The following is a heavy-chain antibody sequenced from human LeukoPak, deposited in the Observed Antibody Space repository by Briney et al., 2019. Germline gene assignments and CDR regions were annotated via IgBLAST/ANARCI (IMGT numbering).Heavy chain of an antibody. J-gene: IGHJ4*02. Sequence: GGSLRLSCAASGFTFDDYAMRWVRQAPGKGLEWVSGISWNSGSIGYADSVKGRFTISRDNAKNSLYLQMNSLRAEDTALYYCAKDLLGANPTIVDYWGQGTLVTVSS. D-gene: IGHD5-12*01. CDR1: GFTFDDYA. V-gene: IGHV3-9*01. CDR3: AKDLLGANPTIVDY. CDR2: ISWNSGSI.